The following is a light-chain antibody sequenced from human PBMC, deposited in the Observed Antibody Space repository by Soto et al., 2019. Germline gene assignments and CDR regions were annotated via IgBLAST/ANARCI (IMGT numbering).Light chain of an antibody. CDR3: QQYDNWPPLT. CDR2: GVS. J-gene: IGKJ4*01. CDR1: QSVSYN. Sequence: EIEMTQSPATLSVSPGERATLSCRASQSVSYNLAWYQQKPGQAPRLLIYGVSTRATGIPARFSGSGSGTEFTLTISSLQCEDFAVYYCQQYDNWPPLTFGGGTKVEIK. V-gene: IGKV3-15*01.